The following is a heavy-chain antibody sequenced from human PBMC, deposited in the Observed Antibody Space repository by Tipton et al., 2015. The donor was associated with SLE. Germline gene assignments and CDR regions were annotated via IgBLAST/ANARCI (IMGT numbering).Heavy chain of an antibody. J-gene: IGHJ6*02. Sequence: SLRLSCAASGFTFHNYWMHWVRQAPGKGLVWVSRLSTDGSVTTYADSVKGRLIISRDNAKNTLYLQMRSLRVEDTGIYYCARAPTISVAGTTDPFGMDVWGPGTRVTVSS. D-gene: IGHD6-19*01. CDR1: GFTFHNYW. CDR3: ARAPTISVAGTTDPFGMDV. CDR2: LSTDGSVT. V-gene: IGHV3-74*01.